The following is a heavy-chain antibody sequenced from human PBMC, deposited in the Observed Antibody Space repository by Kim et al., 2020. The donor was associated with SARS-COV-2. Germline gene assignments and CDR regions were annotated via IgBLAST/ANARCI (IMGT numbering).Heavy chain of an antibody. V-gene: IGHV3-48*02. CDR2: ISSTSRTI. CDR1: GFTFSSFS. J-gene: IGHJ4*02. D-gene: IGHD6-19*01. CDR3: ARVYSSGWTPDY. Sequence: GGSLRLSCAASGFTFSSFSINWFRQAPGKGLEWVSYISSTSRTISYADSVTGRFTVSRDNTKNSVSLQMNSLRDEDTALYYCARVYSSGWTPDYWGPGTLVTVSS.